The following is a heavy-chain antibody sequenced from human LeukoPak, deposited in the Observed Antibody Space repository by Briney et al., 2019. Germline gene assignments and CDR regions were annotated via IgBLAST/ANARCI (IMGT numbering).Heavy chain of an antibody. Sequence: PSETLSLTCTVSGASISSGDYSWRWIRQPPGKGLEWIGYIYYSGSTYYNPSLKSPVTISVDTSKNQFSLKLSSVTAADTAVYYCARASGSYYYGSGVNYYYYYGMDVWGKGTTVTVSS. CDR3: ARASGSYYYGSGVNYYYYYGMDV. D-gene: IGHD3-10*01. J-gene: IGHJ6*04. CDR1: GASISSGDYS. V-gene: IGHV4-30-4*01. CDR2: IYYSGST.